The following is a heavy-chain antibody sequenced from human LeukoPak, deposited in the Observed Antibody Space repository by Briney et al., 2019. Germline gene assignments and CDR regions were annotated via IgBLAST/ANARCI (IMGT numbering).Heavy chain of an antibody. Sequence: GGSLRLSCAASGFTFSNYWMSWVRQAPGKGLEWVANIKQDGSDKYYVDSVKGRFTISRDNAKNSLYLQMNSLRAEDTAVYYCARSYSSSWPLDYWGQGTLVTVSS. D-gene: IGHD6-13*01. CDR1: GFTFSNYW. V-gene: IGHV3-7*05. J-gene: IGHJ4*02. CDR3: ARSYSSSWPLDY. CDR2: IKQDGSDK.